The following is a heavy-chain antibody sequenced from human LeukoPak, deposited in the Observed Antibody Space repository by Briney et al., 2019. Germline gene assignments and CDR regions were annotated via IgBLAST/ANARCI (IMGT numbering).Heavy chain of an antibody. CDR1: GFTFDDYG. D-gene: IGHD6-13*01. V-gene: IGHV3-20*04. J-gene: IGHJ4*02. Sequence: GGSQRLSCAASGFTFDDYGMSWVRQAPGKGLEWVSGINWNGGSTGYADSVKGRFTISRDNAKNSLYLQMNSLRAEDTALYYCARDLYSSSWYFVSPGGYWGQGTLVTVFS. CDR2: INWNGGST. CDR3: ARDLYSSSWYFVSPGGY.